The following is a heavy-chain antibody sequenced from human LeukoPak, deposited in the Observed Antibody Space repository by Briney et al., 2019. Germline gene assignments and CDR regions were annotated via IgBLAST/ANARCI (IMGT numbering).Heavy chain of an antibody. J-gene: IGHJ4*02. CDR2: ISAYNGNT. CDR3: ARVGPHYGSGKLEDY. D-gene: IGHD3-10*01. CDR1: GYTFTSYG. V-gene: IGHV1-18*04. Sequence: WASVKVSCKASGYTFTSYGISWVRQAPGQGLEWMGWISAYNGNTNNAQKLQGRVTMTTDTSTSTAYMELRSLRSDDTAVYYCARVGPHYGSGKLEDYWGQGTLVTVSS.